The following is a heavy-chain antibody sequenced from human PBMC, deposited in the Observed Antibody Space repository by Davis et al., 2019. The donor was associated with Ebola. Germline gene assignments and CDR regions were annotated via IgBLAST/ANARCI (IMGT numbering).Heavy chain of an antibody. V-gene: IGHV1-18*01. CDR3: ARGTYCTNGVCPYYGMDV. Sequence: AASVKVSCKASGDNFSSYVFSWVRQAPGQGLEWMGWISAYNGNTNYAQKLQGRVTMTTDTSTSTAYMELRSLRSDDTAVYYCARGTYCTNGVCPYYGMDVWGKGTTVTVSS. CDR1: GDNFSSYV. D-gene: IGHD2-8*01. J-gene: IGHJ6*04. CDR2: ISAYNGNT.